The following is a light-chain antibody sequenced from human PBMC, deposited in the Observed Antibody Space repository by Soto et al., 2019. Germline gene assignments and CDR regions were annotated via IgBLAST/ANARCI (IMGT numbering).Light chain of an antibody. CDR1: STDVGGYNY. Sequence: QSVLTEPASVSGSPGQSITISYTGSSTDVGGYNYVSWYQQHPGKAPKVMIYEVSNRPSGVSNRFSGSKSGNTASMTISGLQAEDEADYYCSSYTSSSTDVFGTGTKVTVL. CDR2: EVS. CDR3: SSYTSSSTDV. V-gene: IGLV2-14*01. J-gene: IGLJ1*01.